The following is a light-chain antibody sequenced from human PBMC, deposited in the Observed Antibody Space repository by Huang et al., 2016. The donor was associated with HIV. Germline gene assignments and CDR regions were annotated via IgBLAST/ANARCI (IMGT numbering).Light chain of an antibody. Sequence: EIVLTQSPGTLSLPPGERATLSCRASQSVSSSFLAWYQQKPGQAPRLLIYGASNRATGIPDRFTGAGSGTDFTLTSSRLEPEDFAVYYCQQYDSSPYTFGQGTKLEIK. V-gene: IGKV3-20*01. CDR1: QSVSSSF. CDR3: QQYDSSPYT. J-gene: IGKJ2*01. CDR2: GAS.